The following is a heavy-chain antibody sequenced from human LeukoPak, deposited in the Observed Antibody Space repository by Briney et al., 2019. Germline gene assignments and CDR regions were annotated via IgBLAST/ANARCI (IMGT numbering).Heavy chain of an antibody. D-gene: IGHD2-15*01. J-gene: IGHJ3*02. CDR3: VRYSLDAFDI. CDR1: GFTFSTYW. CDR2: INSDESST. V-gene: IGHV3-74*01. Sequence: PGGSLRLSCAASGFTFSTYWMHWVRQAPGKGLVWVSRINSDESSTFYAASVKGRFTISRDSAKNTLYLQMNSLRAEDTAVYYCVRYSLDAFDIWGQGTMVTVSS.